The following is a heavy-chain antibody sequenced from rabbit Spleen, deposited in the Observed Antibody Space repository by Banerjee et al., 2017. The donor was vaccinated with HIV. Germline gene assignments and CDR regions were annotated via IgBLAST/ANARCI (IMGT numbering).Heavy chain of an antibody. D-gene: IGHD1-1*01. V-gene: IGHV1S45*01. Sequence: QEQLEESGGGLVQPEGSLELTCTASGFSFSSTYYMCWVRQAPGKGLEWIACIYVGSSGKSYYASWAKGRFTISKISSTTVSLQMTSLTAADTATYFCARDLTDVIGWNFGLWGPGTLVAVS. CDR3: ARDLTDVIGWNFGL. CDR2: IYVGSSGKS. J-gene: IGHJ4*01. CDR1: GFSFSSTYY.